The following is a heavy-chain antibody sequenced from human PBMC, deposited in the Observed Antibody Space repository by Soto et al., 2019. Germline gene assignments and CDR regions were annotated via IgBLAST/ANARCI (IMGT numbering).Heavy chain of an antibody. D-gene: IGHD3-10*01. Sequence: SETLSLTCTVSGGSISSSSYYWGWIRQPPGKGLEWIGSIYYSGSTYYNPSLKSRVTISVDTSKNQFSLKLSSVTAADTAVYYCARHPVGYYGSGSDYYYYYGMDVWGQGTTVTVSS. V-gene: IGHV4-39*01. CDR3: ARHPVGYYGSGSDYYYYYGMDV. CDR1: GGSISSSSYY. CDR2: IYYSGST. J-gene: IGHJ6*02.